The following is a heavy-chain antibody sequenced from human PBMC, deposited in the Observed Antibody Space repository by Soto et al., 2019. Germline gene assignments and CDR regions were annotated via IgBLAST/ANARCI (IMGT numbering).Heavy chain of an antibody. CDR1: GGTFSRYT. J-gene: IGHJ4*02. D-gene: IGHD3-22*01. CDR2: ITPMFGTP. CDR3: ARDGTLYDSSAYYYLY. Sequence: QVQLVQSGAEVKQPGSSVKVSCKASGGTFSRYTITWVRQAPGQGLVWMGVITPMFGTPNYAQKFQGRVTITADETTITAYMELSSLRSEDTAMYYCARDGTLYDSSAYYYLYWGQGTMVTVSS. V-gene: IGHV1-69*01.